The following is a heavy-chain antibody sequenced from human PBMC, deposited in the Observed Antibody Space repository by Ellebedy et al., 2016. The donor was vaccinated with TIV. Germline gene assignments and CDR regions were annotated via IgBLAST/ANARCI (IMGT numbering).Heavy chain of an antibody. D-gene: IGHD4-17*01. V-gene: IGHV3-66*01. CDR2: IYSGGGT. CDR1: GFTVSSNY. J-gene: IGHJ4*02. CDR3: ASRPNGDFHFLDY. Sequence: PGGSLRLSCAASGFTVSSNYMSWVRQAPGKELEWVSIIYSGGGTYYADSVKGRFTISRDNSKNTLYLQMNSLRAEDTAVYYCASRPNGDFHFLDYWGQGTLVTVSS.